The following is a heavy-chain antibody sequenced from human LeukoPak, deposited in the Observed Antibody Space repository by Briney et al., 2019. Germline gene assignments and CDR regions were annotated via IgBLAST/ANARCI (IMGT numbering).Heavy chain of an antibody. CDR2: ISGSNGNT. CDR3: ARTYYYENTGYPADY. D-gene: IGHD3-22*01. J-gene: IGHJ4*02. V-gene: IGHV1-18*01. Sequence: ASVKVSCKASGYPFTSYGISWVRQAPGQGLEWMGWISGSNGNTKSAQKFQGRVTMTTDTSTSTAYMELRSLRSDDTAVYYCARTYYYENTGYPADYWGQGTLVTVSS. CDR1: GYPFTSYG.